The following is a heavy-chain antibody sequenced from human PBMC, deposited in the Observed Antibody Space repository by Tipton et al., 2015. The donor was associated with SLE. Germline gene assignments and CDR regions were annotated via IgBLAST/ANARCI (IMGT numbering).Heavy chain of an antibody. CDR1: GYTFTDYA. CDR3: ARVRVDTAMGVFDF. CDR2: ISTYNGNT. Sequence: QSGAEVKKPGATVKVSCKASGYTFTDYAISWVRQARGQGLEWVAWISTYNGNTNYAQKLQGRVTMTSDTSTSTAYMELRSLRSDDTAIYYCARVRVDTAMGVFDFWGQGTLVTVSS. V-gene: IGHV1-18*01. J-gene: IGHJ4*02. D-gene: IGHD5-18*01.